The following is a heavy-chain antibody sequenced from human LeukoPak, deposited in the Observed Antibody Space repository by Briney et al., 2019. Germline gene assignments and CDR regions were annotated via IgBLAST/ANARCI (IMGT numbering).Heavy chain of an antibody. D-gene: IGHD4-17*01. CDR2: IIPIFGTA. CDR1: GGTFSSYA. CDR3: ARGRNYGDYDAFDI. V-gene: IGHV1-69*05. J-gene: IGHJ3*02. Sequence: SVKVSCKASGGTFSSYAISWVRRAPGQGLEWMGRIIPIFGTANYAQKFQGRVTITTDESTSTAYMELSSLRSEDTAVYYCARGRNYGDYDAFDIWGQGTMVTVSS.